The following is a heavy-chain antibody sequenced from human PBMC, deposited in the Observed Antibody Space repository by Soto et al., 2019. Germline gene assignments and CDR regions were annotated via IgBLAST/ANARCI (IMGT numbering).Heavy chain of an antibody. Sequence: GASVKVSCKTSRYSFTDYFIHWVRQAPGQGLEWMGIINPNADTTNYAQKFQGRVTVTRDTSTSTVYMEFRSLRSEDTAVYFCAREFGGSRVFDHWG. CDR1: RYSFTDYF. V-gene: IGHV1-46*01. CDR2: INPNADTT. CDR3: AREFGGSRVFDH. D-gene: IGHD1-26*01. J-gene: IGHJ4*01.